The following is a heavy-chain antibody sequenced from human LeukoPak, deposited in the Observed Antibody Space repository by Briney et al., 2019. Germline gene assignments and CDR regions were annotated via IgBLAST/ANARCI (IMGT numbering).Heavy chain of an antibody. D-gene: IGHD3-22*01. CDR2: INHSGST. CDR1: GGSFSGYY. V-gene: IGHV4-34*01. J-gene: IGHJ6*02. CDR3: ARGDTAMVYDSSGYYGMDV. Sequence: PSETLSLTCAVYGGSFSGYYWSWIRQPPGKGLEWIGEINHSGSTNYNPSLKSRVTISVDTSKNQFSLKLSSVTAADTAVYCCARGDTAMVYDSSGYYGMDVWGQGTTVTVSS.